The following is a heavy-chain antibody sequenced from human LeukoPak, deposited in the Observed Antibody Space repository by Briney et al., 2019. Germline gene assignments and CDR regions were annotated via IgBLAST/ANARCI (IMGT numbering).Heavy chain of an antibody. CDR2: IYYSGST. CDR1: GGSLNNYH. Sequence: SSETLSLTCTVSGGSLNNYHWSWIRQPPGKGLEWIGYIYYSGSTDSNPSLKSRATISVDTSKNQFSLKLRSVTAADTAVYYCARHEYAWRGAFDIWGQGTMVTVSS. J-gene: IGHJ3*02. CDR3: ARHEYAWRGAFDI. V-gene: IGHV4-59*08. D-gene: IGHD2/OR15-2a*01.